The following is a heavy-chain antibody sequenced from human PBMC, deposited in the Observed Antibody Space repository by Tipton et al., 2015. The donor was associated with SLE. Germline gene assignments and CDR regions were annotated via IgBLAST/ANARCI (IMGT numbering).Heavy chain of an antibody. D-gene: IGHD6-6*01. CDR3: ARHLPYSSSSKAFDI. CDR2: IYHSGST. CDR1: GYSISSGYY. V-gene: IGHV4-38-2*02. Sequence: LRLSCSVSGYSISSGYYWGWIRQPPGKSLEWIGNIYHSGSTYYNPSLKSRLSMSVDTSKNQFSLKLSSVTAADTAVYYCARHLPYSSSSKAFDIWGQGTMVTVSS. J-gene: IGHJ3*02.